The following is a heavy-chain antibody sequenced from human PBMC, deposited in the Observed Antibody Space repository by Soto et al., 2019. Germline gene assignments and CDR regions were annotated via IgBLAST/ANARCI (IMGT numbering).Heavy chain of an antibody. CDR2: IDWDDAK. V-gene: IGHV2-70*12. Sequence: SGPTLVNPTQTLTLTCTFSGFSLSASRMSISWIRQPPGKALEWLARIDWDDAKYFNTSLKTRLTVSKDTSKTQVVLTMTNMDPVDTATYYCAHTPYYYDSSGYYPHYFDYWGQGTLVTVSS. CDR3: AHTPYYYDSSGYYPHYFDY. D-gene: IGHD3-22*01. J-gene: IGHJ4*02. CDR1: GFSLSASRMS.